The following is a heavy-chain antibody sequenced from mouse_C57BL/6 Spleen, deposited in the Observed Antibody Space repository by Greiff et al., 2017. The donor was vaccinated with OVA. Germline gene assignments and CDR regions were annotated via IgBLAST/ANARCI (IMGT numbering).Heavy chain of an antibody. CDR1: GYTFTDYN. Sequence: VQLQQSGPELVKPGASVKMSCKASGYTFTDYNMHWVKQSHGKSLEWIGYINPNNGGTSYNQKFKGKATLTVNKSSSTAYMALRSLTSEDSAVYYCARPSYYYGGSCWYFDVWGTGTTVTVSS. CDR2: INPNNGGT. D-gene: IGHD1-1*01. V-gene: IGHV1-22*01. CDR3: ARPSYYYGGSCWYFDV. J-gene: IGHJ1*03.